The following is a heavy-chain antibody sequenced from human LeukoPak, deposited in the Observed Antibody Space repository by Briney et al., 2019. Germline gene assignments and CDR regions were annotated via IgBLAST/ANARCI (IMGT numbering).Heavy chain of an antibody. CDR3: ARDLYRSGGSVDY. CDR1: GYTLTELS. J-gene: IGHJ4*02. V-gene: IGHV1-24*01. Sequence: ASVKVSCKVSGYTLTELSMHWVRQAPGKGLEWMGGFDPEDGETIYAQKFQGRVTITADKSTSTAYMELSSLRSEDTAVYYCARDLYRSGGSVDYWGQGTLVTVSS. CDR2: FDPEDGET. D-gene: IGHD2-15*01.